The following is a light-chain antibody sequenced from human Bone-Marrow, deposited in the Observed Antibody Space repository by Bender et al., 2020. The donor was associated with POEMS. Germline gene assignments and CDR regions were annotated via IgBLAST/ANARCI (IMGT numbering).Light chain of an antibody. CDR1: NIGSKN. J-gene: IGLJ2*01. Sequence: SYELTQPLSVSVALGQTARITCGGNNIGSKNVHWYQQKPGQAPVLVIYRDNNRPSGIPERFSGSNSGNKATLIISRAQAGDEADYYCQLWDSFTYVVFGGGTKLTVL. CDR2: RDN. V-gene: IGLV3-9*01. CDR3: QLWDSFTYVV.